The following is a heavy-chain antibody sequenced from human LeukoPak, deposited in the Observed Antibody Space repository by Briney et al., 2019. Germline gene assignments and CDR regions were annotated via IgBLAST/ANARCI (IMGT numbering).Heavy chain of an antibody. Sequence: ASVKVSCKASGGTFSSYAISWVRQAPGQGLEWMGGIIPIFGTVNYAQKFQGRVTITADESTSAAYMELSSLRSEDTAVYYCARVYDSSGHYPIDYWGQGTLVTVSS. CDR3: ARVYDSSGHYPIDY. V-gene: IGHV1-69*13. CDR2: IIPIFGTV. D-gene: IGHD3-22*01. CDR1: GGTFSSYA. J-gene: IGHJ4*02.